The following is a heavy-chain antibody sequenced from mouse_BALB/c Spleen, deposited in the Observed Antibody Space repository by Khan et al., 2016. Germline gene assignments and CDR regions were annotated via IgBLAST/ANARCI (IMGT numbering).Heavy chain of an antibody. V-gene: IGHV2-6-7*01. CDR3: ARGRKTGDFDY. CDR2: IWGDGST. CDR1: GFSLTGYG. Sequence: QVQLKESGPGLVAPSQSLSITCTVAGFSLTGYGVNWVRQPPGKGLEWLGMIWGDGSTDYNSALKSRLSISKDNSKSQVFLKMNSLQTDDTARYYCARGRKTGDFDYWGQGTTLTVSS. D-gene: IGHD4-1*01. J-gene: IGHJ2*01.